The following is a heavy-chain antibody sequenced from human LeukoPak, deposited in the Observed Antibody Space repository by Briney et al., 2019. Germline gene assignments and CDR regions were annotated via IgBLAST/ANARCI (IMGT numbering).Heavy chain of an antibody. J-gene: IGHJ1*01. V-gene: IGHV3-23*01. CDR1: GFTFGSYA. D-gene: IGHD3-22*01. Sequence: GGSLRLSCAASGFTFGSYAMSWVRQAPGRGLEWVSAISGSGGSTYYADSVKGRFTISRDNSKNTLYLQMNSLRAEDTAVYYCAKDRRGIVVVTPEYFQHWGQGTLVTVSS. CDR3: AKDRRGIVVVTPEYFQH. CDR2: ISGSGGST.